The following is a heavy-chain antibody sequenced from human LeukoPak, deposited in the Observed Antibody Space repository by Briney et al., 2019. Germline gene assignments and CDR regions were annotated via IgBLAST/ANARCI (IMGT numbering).Heavy chain of an antibody. V-gene: IGHV4-59*01. CDR1: GGSISGYY. Sequence: SETLSLTCTVSGGSISGYYWSWIRQPPGKGLEWLGYIYYTGSTNYNPSLKSRVTISVDTSKNQFSLKLSSVTAADTAVYYCATLYSGNYPLDYWGQGTLVTVSS. CDR3: ATLYSGNYPLDY. CDR2: IYYTGST. D-gene: IGHD1-26*01. J-gene: IGHJ4*02.